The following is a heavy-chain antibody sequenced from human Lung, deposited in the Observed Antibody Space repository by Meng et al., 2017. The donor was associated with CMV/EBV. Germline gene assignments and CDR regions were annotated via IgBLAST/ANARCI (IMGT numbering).Heavy chain of an antibody. CDR3: AKDLRDIVVLVGARVH. CDR2: ISGNGGVT. V-gene: IGHV3-23*01. D-gene: IGHD2-15*01. Sequence: SXAASGFTFNTYAMTWVRQAPGRGLESVSIISGNGGVTYYADSVKGRFTISRDNSKNTVYLQMNSLRAKDTAVYYCAKDLRDIVVLVGARVHWGQGTXVTVSS. CDR1: GFTFNTYA. J-gene: IGHJ4*02.